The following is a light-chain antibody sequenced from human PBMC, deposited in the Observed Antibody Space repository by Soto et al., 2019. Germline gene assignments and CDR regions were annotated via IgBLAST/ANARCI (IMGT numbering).Light chain of an antibody. CDR3: QQSFSNPPT. J-gene: IGKJ2*01. CDR1: QSIISY. V-gene: IGKV1-39*01. Sequence: DIQMTQSPSSLSASVGDRVTITCRASQSIISYLNWYQQKPGKAPKLLIYAASSLQSGVPSRFRGSGSGSDFTLTISSLQPEDFATYSCQQSFSNPPTFGQGTKLEIK. CDR2: AAS.